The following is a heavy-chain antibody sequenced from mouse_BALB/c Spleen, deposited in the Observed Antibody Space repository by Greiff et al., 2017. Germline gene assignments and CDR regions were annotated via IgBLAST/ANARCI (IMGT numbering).Heavy chain of an antibody. CDR1: GFTFSSYT. CDR2: ISSGGSYT. D-gene: IGHD1-1*01. J-gene: IGHJ4*01. V-gene: IGHV5-6-4*01. Sequence: EVKLMESGGGLVKPGGSLKLSCAASGFTFSSYTMSWVRQTPEKRLEWVATISSGGSYTYYPDSVKGRFTISRDNAKNTLYLQMSSLKSEDTAMYYCTREGYGSSYAMDYWGQGTSVTVSS. CDR3: TREGYGSSYAMDY.